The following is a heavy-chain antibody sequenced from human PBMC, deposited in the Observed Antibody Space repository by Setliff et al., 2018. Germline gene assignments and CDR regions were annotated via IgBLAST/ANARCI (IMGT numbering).Heavy chain of an antibody. Sequence: SETLSLTCTVSGFSINSGTHFWGWIRQPPGKGLEWIGRIHYSGNTYYNASLKSRVIISVDTAQNQFSLSLSFVTAADTAVYYCARTGTYRYFDYWGQGTLVTVSS. CDR1: GFSINSGTHF. D-gene: IGHD1-1*01. CDR3: ARTGTYRYFDY. V-gene: IGHV4-39*01. CDR2: IHYSGNT. J-gene: IGHJ4*02.